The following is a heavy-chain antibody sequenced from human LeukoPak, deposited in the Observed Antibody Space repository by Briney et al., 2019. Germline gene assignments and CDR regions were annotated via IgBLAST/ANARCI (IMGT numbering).Heavy chain of an antibody. Sequence: GGSLRLSCAASGFTFSTYGMHWVRQAPDKGLEWVAFIQNDEIDKFYADSVKGRFTVSRDNSKNTLYLQMNSLRAEDTAVYYCAKERKLLPFDYWGQGTLVTVSS. CDR1: GFTFSTYG. J-gene: IGHJ4*02. CDR3: AKERKLLPFDY. V-gene: IGHV3-30*02. D-gene: IGHD4-23*01. CDR2: IQNDEIDK.